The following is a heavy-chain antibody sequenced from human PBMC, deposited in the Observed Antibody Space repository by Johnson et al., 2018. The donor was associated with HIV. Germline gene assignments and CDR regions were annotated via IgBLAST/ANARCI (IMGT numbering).Heavy chain of an antibody. Sequence: EVQLVESGGGLIQPGGSLRLSCAASGFTVNRNYLSWVRQAPGQGLEWVSVIYSGGSRHYRDSVKGRFTVSRDSSRNTVYLQMNSLRAEDTAVYYCARAVLWFGDHVFDMWGQGTMVTVSS. J-gene: IGHJ3*02. CDR3: ARAVLWFGDHVFDM. CDR1: GFTVNRNY. CDR2: IYSGGSR. V-gene: IGHV3-53*01. D-gene: IGHD3-10*01.